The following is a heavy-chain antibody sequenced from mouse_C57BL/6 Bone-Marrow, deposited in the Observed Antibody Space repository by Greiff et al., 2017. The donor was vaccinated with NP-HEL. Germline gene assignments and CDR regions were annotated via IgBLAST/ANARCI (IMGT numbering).Heavy chain of an antibody. CDR2: ISYSGST. CDR3: ARGPNYYGSSYGAWFAY. J-gene: IGHJ3*01. V-gene: IGHV3-1*01. D-gene: IGHD1-1*01. CDR1: GYSITSGYD. Sequence: EVHLVESGPGMVKPSQSLSLTCTVTGYSITSGYDWHWIRHFPGNKLEWMGYISYSGSTNYNPSLKSRISITHDTSKNHFFLKLNSVTTEDTATYYCARGPNYYGSSYGAWFAYWGQGTLVTVSA.